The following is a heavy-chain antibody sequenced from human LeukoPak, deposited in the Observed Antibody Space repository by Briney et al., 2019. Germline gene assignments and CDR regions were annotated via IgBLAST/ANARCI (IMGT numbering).Heavy chain of an antibody. CDR3: ARVVSVYYDSSGYYHAFDI. J-gene: IGHJ3*02. CDR1: GYSISSGYY. CDR2: IYHSGST. Sequence: SETLSLTCTVSGYSISSGYYWGWIRQPPGKGLERTGSIYHSGSTYYNPSLKSRLTISVDTSKNQFSLKLSSVTAADTAVYYCARVVSVYYDSSGYYHAFDIWGQGTMVTVSS. D-gene: IGHD3-22*01. V-gene: IGHV4-38-2*02.